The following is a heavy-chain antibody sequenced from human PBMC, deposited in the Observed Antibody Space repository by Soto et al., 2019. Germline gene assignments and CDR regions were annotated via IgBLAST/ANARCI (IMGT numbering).Heavy chain of an antibody. CDR2: IYHSGST. CDR1: GVSISSANW. Sequence: QMQLQESGPGLVKPSGTLSLTCTISGVSISSANWWTWVRQSPGKGLEWIGEIYHSGSTNLNPSLKSRVTISVDNSKNQFYLELTSMTAADTAVYYCARYCGGGSCYLRAFDIWGQGTMVTVSS. J-gene: IGHJ3*02. D-gene: IGHD2-15*01. V-gene: IGHV4-4*02. CDR3: ARYCGGGSCYLRAFDI.